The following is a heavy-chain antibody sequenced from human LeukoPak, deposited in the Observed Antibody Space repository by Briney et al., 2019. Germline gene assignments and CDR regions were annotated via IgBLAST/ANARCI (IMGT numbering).Heavy chain of an antibody. J-gene: IGHJ4*02. CDR1: GFSISSSSNC. V-gene: IGHV4-39*01. Sequence: AETLSLTCAVSGFSISSSSNCWGWLPQPQGKGLEWIVSIYYSTITYYNPSLKRRVTISVHTSKTQSSLKLSSVTAADTAVYYCATTGGYRGYEPVGGGQATLLTVS. CDR2: IYYSTIT. CDR3: ATTGGYRGYEPVG. D-gene: IGHD5-12*01.